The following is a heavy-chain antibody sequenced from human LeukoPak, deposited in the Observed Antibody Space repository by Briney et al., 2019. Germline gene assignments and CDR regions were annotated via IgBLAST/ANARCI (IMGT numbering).Heavy chain of an antibody. V-gene: IGHV4-39*07. CDR1: GGSVSISTNS. J-gene: IGHJ3*02. CDR3: ARDADSSSWYISAFDI. D-gene: IGHD6-13*01. Sequence: KPSETLSLTCTVSGGSVSISTNSWGWVRQPPGKGLEWIGTIYYSGSTYSNSSLKSRVTISVDRSKNQFSLKLSSVTAADTAVYYCARDADSSSWYISAFDIWGQGTMVTVSS. CDR2: IYYSGST.